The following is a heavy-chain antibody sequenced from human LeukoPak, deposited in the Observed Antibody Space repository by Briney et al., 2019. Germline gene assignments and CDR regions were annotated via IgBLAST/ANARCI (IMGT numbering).Heavy chain of an antibody. CDR1: GGSINSGTLS. CDR2: IYSSGST. CDR3: ARGRTFDRTFDY. V-gene: IGHV4-61*09. J-gene: IGHJ4*02. Sequence: PSETLSLACTVSGGSINSGTLSWSWIRQPAGKGLEWIGHIYSSGSTNYNPSLKSRVTMSLDMSKNQFSLNLRSVTAADTAVYYCARGRTFDRTFDYWGQGTLVTVSS. D-gene: IGHD3-22*01.